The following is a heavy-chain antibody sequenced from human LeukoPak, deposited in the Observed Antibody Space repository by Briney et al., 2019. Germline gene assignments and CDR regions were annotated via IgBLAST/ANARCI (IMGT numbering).Heavy chain of an antibody. Sequence: SETLSLTCTVSGGSISSYYWSWIRQPPGKGLEWIGYIYYSGSTNYNPSLKSRVTISVDTSKNQLSLKLSSVTAADTAVYYCARGEGDIVGFDPWGQGTLVTVSS. CDR1: GGSISSYY. V-gene: IGHV4-59*01. J-gene: IGHJ5*02. CDR3: ARGEGDIVGFDP. CDR2: IYYSGST. D-gene: IGHD1-26*01.